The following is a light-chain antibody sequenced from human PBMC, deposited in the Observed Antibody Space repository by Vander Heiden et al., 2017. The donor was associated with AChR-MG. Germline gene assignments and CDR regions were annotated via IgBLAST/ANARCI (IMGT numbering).Light chain of an antibody. CDR1: RSNIGSNT. Sequence: QSVLTQPPSASGTPGHTVTMSFSGSRSNIGSNTVHWYQQRPGTAPKLLIYSNNQRPSGGPDRFSGSKSGTSASLAISGLQSEDEADYYCAAWDDSLNGREVFGTGTKVTVL. CDR2: SNN. V-gene: IGLV1-44*01. J-gene: IGLJ1*01. CDR3: AAWDDSLNGREV.